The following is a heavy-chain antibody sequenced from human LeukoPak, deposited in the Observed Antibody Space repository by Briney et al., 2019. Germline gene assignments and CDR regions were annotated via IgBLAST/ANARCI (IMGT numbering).Heavy chain of an antibody. Sequence: GGSLRLSCVASGFTFGKYWMSWVRQAPGKGLEWVANIKLDGSEKNYVDSVKGRFTISRDNTKNSLYLQKNSLRAEDTAVFYCARDQYDTWSRRGNFDSWGQGTLVIVSS. V-gene: IGHV3-7*03. J-gene: IGHJ4*02. CDR1: GFTFGKYW. D-gene: IGHD3-3*01. CDR2: IKLDGSEK. CDR3: ARDQYDTWSRRGNFDS.